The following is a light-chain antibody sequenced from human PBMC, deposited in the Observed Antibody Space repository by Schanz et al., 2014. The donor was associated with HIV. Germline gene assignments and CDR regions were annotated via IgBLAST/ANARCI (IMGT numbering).Light chain of an antibody. Sequence: QSALTQPASVSGSPGQSITISCTGTSSDVGNYLLVSWYQQHPGKAPKLMIYEVMKRPSGVSGRFSGSKSGNTASLTISGLQAEDEADYYCSSYTSSITLVFGGGTKLTVL. CDR1: SSDVGNYLL. CDR3: SSYTSSITLV. J-gene: IGLJ2*01. CDR2: EVM. V-gene: IGLV2-14*02.